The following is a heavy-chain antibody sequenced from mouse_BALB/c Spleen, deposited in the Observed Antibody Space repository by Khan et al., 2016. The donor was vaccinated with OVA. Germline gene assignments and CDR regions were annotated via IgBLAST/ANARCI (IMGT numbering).Heavy chain of an antibody. CDR2: IWSDGST. D-gene: IGHD2-10*01. Sequence: QVQLKESGPGLVVPSQSLSITCTISGFSLTNYGVHWVRQPPGKGLEWLVVIWSDGSTTYNSALKSRLTISKDNSKSQVFLKMNRLQTDDTAVYFCARQPYYHYNIMDYWGQGTSVTVSS. CDR3: ARQPYYHYNIMDY. CDR1: GFSLTNYG. V-gene: IGHV2-6-1*01. J-gene: IGHJ4*01.